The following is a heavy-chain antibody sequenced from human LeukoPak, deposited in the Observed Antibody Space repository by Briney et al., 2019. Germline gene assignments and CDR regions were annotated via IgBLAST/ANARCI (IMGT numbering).Heavy chain of an antibody. V-gene: IGHV4-34*01. J-gene: IGHJ5*02. CDR1: GGSFSGYY. Sequence: SETLSLTCAVYGGSFSGYYWSWIRQPPGKGLEWIGEINHSGSTNYNPSLKSRVTISVDTSKNQFSLKLSSVTAADTAVYYCARFLYGSGSYYWFDPWGQGTLVTVSS. D-gene: IGHD3-10*01. CDR2: INHSGST. CDR3: ARFLYGSGSYYWFDP.